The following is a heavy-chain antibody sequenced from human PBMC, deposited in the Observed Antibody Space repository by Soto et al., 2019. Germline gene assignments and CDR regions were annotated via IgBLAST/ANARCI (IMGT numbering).Heavy chain of an antibody. CDR2: ISWNSGSI. CDR1: GFTFDDYA. D-gene: IGHD3-9*01. J-gene: IGHJ4*02. CDR3: AKDIAGRNYDILTGYYSFDY. Sequence: DVQLVESGGGLVQPGRSLRLSCAASGFTFDDYAMHWVRQAPGKGLEWVSGISWNSGSIGYADSVKGRFTISRDNAKNSLYLQMNSLRAEDTALYYCAKDIAGRNYDILTGYYSFDYWGQGTLVTVSS. V-gene: IGHV3-9*01.